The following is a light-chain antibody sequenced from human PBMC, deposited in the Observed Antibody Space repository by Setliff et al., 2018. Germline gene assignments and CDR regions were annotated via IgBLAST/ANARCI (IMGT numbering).Light chain of an antibody. Sequence: QSALTQPASVSGSPGQSITISCTGTSSDVGGYKYVPWYQQHPGKAPRLMIYDVNKQPSGVSYRFSGSKSGNTATLTISGLQAEDEADYYCSSYTSSTTWIFGGGTKVTVL. CDR1: SSDVGGYKY. V-gene: IGLV2-14*03. CDR2: DVN. CDR3: SSYTSSTTWI. J-gene: IGLJ2*01.